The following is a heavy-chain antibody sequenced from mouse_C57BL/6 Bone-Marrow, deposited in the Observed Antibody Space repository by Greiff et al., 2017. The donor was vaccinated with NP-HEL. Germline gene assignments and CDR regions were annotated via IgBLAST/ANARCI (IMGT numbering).Heavy chain of an antibody. Sequence: VKLMESGAELARPGASVKLSCKASGYTFTSYGISWVKQRTGQGLEWIGEIYPRSGNTYYNEKFKGKATLTADKSSSTAYMELRSLTSEDSAVYFCARKPNLLWLRHAMDYWGQGTSVTVSS. CDR3: ARKPNLLWLRHAMDY. J-gene: IGHJ4*01. CDR1: GYTFTSYG. D-gene: IGHD2-2*01. CDR2: IYPRSGNT. V-gene: IGHV1-81*01.